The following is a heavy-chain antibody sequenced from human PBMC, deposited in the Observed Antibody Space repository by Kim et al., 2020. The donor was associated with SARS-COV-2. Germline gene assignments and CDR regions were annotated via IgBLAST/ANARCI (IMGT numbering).Heavy chain of an antibody. J-gene: IGHJ3*02. CDR3: ASYTTWIQLSDDAFDI. D-gene: IGHD5-18*01. Sequence: KGRFTITRDNAKNSLYLQMNSLRAKDTAVYYCASYTTWIQLSDDAFDIWGQGTMVTVSS. V-gene: IGHV3-11*06.